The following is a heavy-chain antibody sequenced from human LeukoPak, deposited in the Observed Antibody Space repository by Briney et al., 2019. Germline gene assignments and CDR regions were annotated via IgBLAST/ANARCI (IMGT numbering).Heavy chain of an antibody. CDR3: AKVYSTGWYYFAY. Sequence: GKSLRLSCIASGLTFKNYGMHCVRQAPGKGLEWVAVIWYDGSTKYYADSVKGRFTISRDNSKNTLFLQMNSLRAEDTAVYYCAKVYSTGWYYFAYWGQGTLVTVSS. J-gene: IGHJ4*02. D-gene: IGHD6-19*01. V-gene: IGHV3-33*06. CDR1: GLTFKNYG. CDR2: IWYDGSTK.